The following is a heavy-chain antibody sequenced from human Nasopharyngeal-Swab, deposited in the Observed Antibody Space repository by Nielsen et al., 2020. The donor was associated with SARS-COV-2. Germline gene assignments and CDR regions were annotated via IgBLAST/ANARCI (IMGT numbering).Heavy chain of an antibody. V-gene: IGHV3-9*01. CDR2: ISWNSGST. D-gene: IGHD3-3*01. Sequence: SLKISCAASGFTFDDYAMHWVRQAPGKGLEWVSGISWNSGSTGYADSVKGRFTISRDNAKNSLYLQMNSLRAEDTALYYCAKDSYEFWSGYPPAAFYYYYMDVWGKGTTVTVSS. J-gene: IGHJ6*03. CDR1: GFTFDDYA. CDR3: AKDSYEFWSGYPPAAFYYYYMDV.